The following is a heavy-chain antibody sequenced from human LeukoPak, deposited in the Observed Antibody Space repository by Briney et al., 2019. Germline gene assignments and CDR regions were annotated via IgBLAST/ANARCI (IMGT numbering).Heavy chain of an antibody. CDR2: IYPGDSDT. Sequence: GASLQISFKGSGSRFTSYWNGWGRRVPGKGVEGMGIIYPGDSDTRYSPSFHGQVTISADKSISTAYLQWSSLKASDTAMYYCASQVGMVRGEVYWGQGTLVTVSS. V-gene: IGHV5-51*01. CDR1: GSRFTSYW. CDR3: ASQVGMVRGEVY. D-gene: IGHD3-10*01. J-gene: IGHJ4*02.